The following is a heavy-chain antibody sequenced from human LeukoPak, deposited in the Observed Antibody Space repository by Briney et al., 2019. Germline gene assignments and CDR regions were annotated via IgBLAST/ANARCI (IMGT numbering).Heavy chain of an antibody. CDR3: ARVNGPNSGYYYTLDL. CDR2: IWYDGTEK. V-gene: IGHV3-33*01. Sequence: GGSLRLSCATSGLTFRNYAMHWVRQAPGGGLEWVAVIWYDGTEKYYAASVMGRFTISRDSSENTLYLQMNGLRTEDTGVYYCARVNGPNSGYYYTLDLWGQGTPVTVSS. J-gene: IGHJ5*02. CDR1: GLTFRNYA. D-gene: IGHD3-22*01.